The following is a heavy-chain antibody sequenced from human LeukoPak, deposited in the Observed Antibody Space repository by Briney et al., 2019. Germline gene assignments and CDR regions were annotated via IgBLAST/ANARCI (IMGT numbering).Heavy chain of an antibody. D-gene: IGHD3-10*01. V-gene: IGHV3-48*01. J-gene: IGHJ4*02. CDR1: GFTLSSYS. Sequence: PGGSLRLSCAASGFTLSSYSMNWVRQAPGKGLEWVSYISSSSSTIYYADSVKGRFTTSRDNAKNSLYLQMNSLRAEDTAVYYCAREPRGAYFDYWGQGTLVTVSS. CDR3: AREPRGAYFDY. CDR2: ISSSSSTI.